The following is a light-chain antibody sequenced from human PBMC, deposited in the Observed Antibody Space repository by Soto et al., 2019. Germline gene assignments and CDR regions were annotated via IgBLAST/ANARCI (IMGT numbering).Light chain of an antibody. CDR2: STS. CDR3: LQDYSFPFT. Sequence: IQMTQSPSSLSASVGDRVTIACRASQAIRNDLGWFQQKPGKAPKLLISSTSSLQSGVPSRFRGGGSGTDFSLTISSLQPEDFATYFCLQDYSFPFTFGGGTKVEIK. J-gene: IGKJ4*01. V-gene: IGKV1-6*01. CDR1: QAIRND.